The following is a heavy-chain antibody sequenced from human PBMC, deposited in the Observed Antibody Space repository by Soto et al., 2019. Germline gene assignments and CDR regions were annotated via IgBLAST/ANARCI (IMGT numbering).Heavy chain of an antibody. V-gene: IGHV3-33*01. D-gene: IGHD6-6*01. CDR2: IWNDGTQQ. CDR1: GFTFSAYG. CDR3: SRGDRPDFDY. J-gene: IGHJ4*02. Sequence: GGSLRLSCVASGFTFSAYGMHWVRQAPGKGLDWVGVIWNDGTQQFYGDSVKGRFSISRDNAKNTLYLQMTSLRAEDTAVYFCSRGDRPDFDYWGQGTLVTVSS.